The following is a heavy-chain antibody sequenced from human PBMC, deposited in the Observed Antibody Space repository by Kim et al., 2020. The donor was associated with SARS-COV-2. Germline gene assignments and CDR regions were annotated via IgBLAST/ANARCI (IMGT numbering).Heavy chain of an antibody. J-gene: IGHJ3*02. Sequence: QKVQGRVTMTRNQSNSTAYMELSRLRSDDTAVYYCARADDYGDYTAFDIWGQGTMVTVSS. D-gene: IGHD4-17*01. CDR3: ARADDYGDYTAFDI. V-gene: IGHV1-2*02.